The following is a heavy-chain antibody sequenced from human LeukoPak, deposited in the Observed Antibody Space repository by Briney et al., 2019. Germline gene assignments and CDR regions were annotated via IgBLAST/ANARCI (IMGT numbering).Heavy chain of an antibody. Sequence: SVKVSCKASGGTFSSYAISWVRQAPGQGLEWMGGFDPEDGETIYAQKFQGRVTITADKSTSTAYMELSSLRSEDTAVYYCAMGEAGYYPGGAFDIWGQGTMVTVSS. CDR2: FDPEDGET. D-gene: IGHD3-22*01. J-gene: IGHJ3*02. CDR1: GGTFSSYA. CDR3: AMGEAGYYPGGAFDI. V-gene: IGHV1-69*10.